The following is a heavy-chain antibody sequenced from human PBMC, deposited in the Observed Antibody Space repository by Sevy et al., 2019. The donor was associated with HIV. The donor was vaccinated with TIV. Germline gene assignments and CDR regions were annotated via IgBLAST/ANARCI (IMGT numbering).Heavy chain of an antibody. Sequence: GGSLRLSCAASGFTFNSYGMHWVRQAPGKGLEWVALIWYDGSNRSYVDSVKGRFTVSRDNSKNTLYLQMNSPRAEDTAVYYCAREGLAVAGIGYYFEYWGQGTLVTVSS. CDR3: AREGLAVAGIGYYFEY. V-gene: IGHV3-33*01. D-gene: IGHD6-19*01. J-gene: IGHJ4*02. CDR2: IWYDGSNR. CDR1: GFTFNSYG.